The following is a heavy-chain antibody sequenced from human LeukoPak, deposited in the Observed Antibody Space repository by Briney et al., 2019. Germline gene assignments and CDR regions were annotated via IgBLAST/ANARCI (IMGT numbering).Heavy chain of an antibody. D-gene: IGHD4-17*01. J-gene: IGHJ4*02. CDR2: IIPILAIA. CDR1: GYTFTGYY. CDR3: ASGHYGDYGQWSSMNY. Sequence: SVKVSCKASGYTFTGYYMHWVRQAPGQGLEWMGRIIPILAIAKYAQKFQGRVTITADKSTSTAYVELSSLRSEDTAMYYCASGHYGDYGQWSSMNYWGQGTLVTVSS. V-gene: IGHV1-69*02.